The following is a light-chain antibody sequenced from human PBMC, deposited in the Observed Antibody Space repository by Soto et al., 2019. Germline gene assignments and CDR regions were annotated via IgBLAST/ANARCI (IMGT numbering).Light chain of an antibody. Sequence: QAVLTQPPSASGTPGQRVTMSCSGSGSNIGPNYVYWFQQFPGTAPKLLIYNNDQRPSGVPDRFSGSKSGTSASLDISGLRYEDEADYYCAAWDDSLSGRVFGGGTKLTVL. CDR3: AAWDDSLSGRV. J-gene: IGLJ3*02. CDR1: GSNIGPNY. CDR2: NND. V-gene: IGLV1-47*02.